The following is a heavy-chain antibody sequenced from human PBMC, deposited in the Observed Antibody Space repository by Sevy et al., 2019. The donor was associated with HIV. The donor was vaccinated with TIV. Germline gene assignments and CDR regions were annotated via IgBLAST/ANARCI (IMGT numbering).Heavy chain of an antibody. CDR1: GYTFTAYY. Sequence: ASVKVSCKASGYTFTAYYIHWVRQAPGQGLEWMGWINPNSGGTYFAKKFQDSFTLTTDTSVNTAYMELRSLRFDDTAVYYCARMGDYYDSSGYYPLKFWGQGTLVTVSS. CDR2: INPNSGGT. CDR3: ARMGDYYDSSGYYPLKF. D-gene: IGHD3-22*01. V-gene: IGHV1-2*02. J-gene: IGHJ4*02.